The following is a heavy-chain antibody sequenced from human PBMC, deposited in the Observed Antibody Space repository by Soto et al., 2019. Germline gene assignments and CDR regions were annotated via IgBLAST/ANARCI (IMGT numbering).Heavy chain of an antibody. V-gene: IGHV3-11*06. CDR2: ISSSSGNI. J-gene: IGHJ5*02. D-gene: IGHD4-4*01. CDR3: ATHYSNYGPVDP. Sequence: QLVESGGGLVKPGGSLRLSCTASGFTFSDYYMSWIRQAPGKGLEWVSYISSSSGNIRYADSVKGRFTISRDNAKNSLYLQMNSLRAEDTAVYFCATHYSNYGPVDPWGQGTLVTVSS. CDR1: GFTFSDYY.